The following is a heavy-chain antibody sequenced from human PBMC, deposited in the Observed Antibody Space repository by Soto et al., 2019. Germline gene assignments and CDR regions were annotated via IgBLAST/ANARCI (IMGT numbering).Heavy chain of an antibody. CDR2: INPSGGST. J-gene: IGHJ3*02. V-gene: IGHV1-46*03. Sequence: QVQLVQSGAEVKKPGASVKVSCKASGYTFTSYYMHWVRQAPGQGLEWMGIINPSGGSTSYAQKVQGRVTMTRDTSTSTVYMELSSLRSEDTAVYYCAKGVALLWFGELNDAFDIWGQGTMVTVSS. CDR3: AKGVALLWFGELNDAFDI. CDR1: GYTFTSYY. D-gene: IGHD3-10*01.